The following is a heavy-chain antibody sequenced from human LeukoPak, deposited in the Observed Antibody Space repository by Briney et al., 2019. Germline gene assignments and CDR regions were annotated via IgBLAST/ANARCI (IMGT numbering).Heavy chain of an antibody. CDR1: GFTVSSNY. J-gene: IGHJ3*02. V-gene: IGHV3-66*01. CDR2: IYSGGST. D-gene: IGHD5-24*01. Sequence: GGSLRLSCAASGFTVSSNYMSWVRQAPGKGLEWVSVIYSGGSTDYKDSVKDRFIISRDNSKSTLYLPMNSLRAEDTAVYYCAKEMATMNAFDIWGQGTMVTVSS. CDR3: AKEMATMNAFDI.